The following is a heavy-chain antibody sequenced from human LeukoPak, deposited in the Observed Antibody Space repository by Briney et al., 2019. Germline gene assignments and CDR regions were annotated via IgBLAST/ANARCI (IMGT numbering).Heavy chain of an antibody. CDR1: GFSFSNYS. J-gene: IGHJ4*02. CDR3: ARHQPGGGLDY. V-gene: IGHV3-30-3*01. CDR2: MSYDGSNI. Sequence: GRSLRLSCAASGFSFSNYSMEWVRQAPGKGLEWMTYMSYDGSNIQYLASVKGRFTISRDNSKKTVYLEMNSPRPEDTAIYYCARHQPGGGLDYWGQGTLVIVSS. D-gene: IGHD3-16*01.